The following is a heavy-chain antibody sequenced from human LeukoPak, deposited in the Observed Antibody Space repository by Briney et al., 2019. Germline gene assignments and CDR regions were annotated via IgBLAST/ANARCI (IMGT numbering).Heavy chain of an antibody. Sequence: ASETLSLTCAVYGGSFSGYYWSWIRQPPGKGLEWIGEINHSGSTNYNPSLKSRVTISVDTSKNQFSLKLSSVTAADTAVYYCARGFFGVVSRFDYWGQGTLVTVSS. CDR2: INHSGST. D-gene: IGHD3-3*01. J-gene: IGHJ4*02. CDR3: ARGFFGVVSRFDY. V-gene: IGHV4-34*01. CDR1: GGSFSGYY.